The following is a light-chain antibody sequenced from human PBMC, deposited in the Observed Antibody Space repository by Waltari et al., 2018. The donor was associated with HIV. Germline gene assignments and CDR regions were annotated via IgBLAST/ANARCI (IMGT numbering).Light chain of an antibody. J-gene: IGLJ2*01. CDR1: SSDVGGYDY. CDR2: EVT. CDR3: SSYRGSSTLVV. V-gene: IGLV2-14*01. Sequence: QSALTQPRSVSGSLGLSVTISCTGASSDVGGYDYVSWYQQHPGKAPKLMIYEVTNRPSGISNRFSGSKSGNTASLTISGLQAEDEADYYCSSYRGSSTLVVFGGGTKLTVL.